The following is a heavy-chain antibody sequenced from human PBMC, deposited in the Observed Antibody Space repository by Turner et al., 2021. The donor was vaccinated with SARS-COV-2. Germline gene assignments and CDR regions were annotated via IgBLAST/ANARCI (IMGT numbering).Heavy chain of an antibody. CDR1: GGSISSSSYY. V-gene: IGHV4-39*01. CDR2: IYYSGST. J-gene: IGHJ3*02. CDR3: ARPRDNRGFHDAFDI. Sequence: QLQLQESGPGLVKPSETLSLTCTVSGGSISSSSYYWGWIRQPPGKGLEWIGSIYYSGSTYYNPSLKSRVTISVDTSKNQFSLKLSSVTAADTAVYYCARPRDNRGFHDAFDIWGQGTMVTVSS. D-gene: IGHD3-22*01.